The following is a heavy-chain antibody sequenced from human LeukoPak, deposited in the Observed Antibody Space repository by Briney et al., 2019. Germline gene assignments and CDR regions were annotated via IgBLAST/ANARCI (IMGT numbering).Heavy chain of an antibody. CDR2: IYDSRFT. CDR1: GGSIGRGGHY. CDR3: AGGFESSKMGY. V-gene: IGHV4-31*03. J-gene: IGHJ4*02. D-gene: IGHD6-13*01. Sequence: PSETLSLTCTVSGGSIGRGGHYWSWIRQHPGEGLEWIGCIYDSRFTYCNPSLNSRVTISVDSSENQLPLKLSSVIAADTAVYYCAGGFESSKMGYWGQGTLVTVSS.